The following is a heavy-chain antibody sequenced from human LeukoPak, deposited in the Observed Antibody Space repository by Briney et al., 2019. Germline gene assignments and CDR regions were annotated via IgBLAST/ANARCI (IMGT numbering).Heavy chain of an antibody. CDR3: TTTHYYDSSGYYYWALFDY. Sequence: GGSLRLSCAASGFTFSNAWMNWVRQAPGKGLEWVGRIKSKTDGGTTDYAAPVKGIFTISRDDSKNTLYLQMNSLKTEDTAVYYCTTTHYYDSSGYYYWALFDYWGQGTLVTVSS. D-gene: IGHD3-22*01. J-gene: IGHJ4*02. CDR1: GFTFSNAW. CDR2: IKSKTDGGTT. V-gene: IGHV3-15*07.